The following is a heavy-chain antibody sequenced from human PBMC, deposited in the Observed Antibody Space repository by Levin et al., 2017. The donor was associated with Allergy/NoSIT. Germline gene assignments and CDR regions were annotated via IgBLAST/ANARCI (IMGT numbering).Heavy chain of an antibody. CDR1: GGSISSYY. CDR2: IYYSGST. J-gene: IGHJ4*02. Sequence: SQTLSLTCTVSGGSISSYYWSWIRQPPGKGLEWIGYIYYSGSTNYNPSLKSRVTISVDTSKNQFSLKLSSVTAADTAVYYCARTAKSGHFDYWGQGTLVTVSS. V-gene: IGHV4-59*01. D-gene: IGHD2-15*01. CDR3: ARTAKSGHFDY.